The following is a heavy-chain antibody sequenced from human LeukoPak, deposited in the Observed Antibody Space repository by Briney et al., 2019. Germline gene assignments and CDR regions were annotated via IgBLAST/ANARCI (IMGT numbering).Heavy chain of an antibody. D-gene: IGHD3-10*01. J-gene: IGHJ4*02. Sequence: SETLSLTCAVSGGSISSSNWWSWVRQPPGKGLEWIGEIYHSGSTNYNPSLKSRVTMSVDTSKNQFSLKLSSVTAADTAVYYCARGGSGSYFGTLFDYWGQGTLVTVSS. CDR2: IYHSGST. CDR3: ARGGSGSYFGTLFDY. V-gene: IGHV4-4*02. CDR1: GGSISSSNW.